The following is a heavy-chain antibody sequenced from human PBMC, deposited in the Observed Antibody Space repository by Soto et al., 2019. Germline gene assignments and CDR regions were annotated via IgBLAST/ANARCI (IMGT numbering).Heavy chain of an antibody. CDR3: AKLGSSSWSPHYYFDY. D-gene: IGHD2-2*01. V-gene: IGHV3-23*01. CDR1: GFTFNNYA. CDR2: ITDSGDDT. Sequence: EVQLLESGGGLVQPGGSLRLSCAASGFTFNNYAMGWVRQAPGKGLEWVSAITDSGDDTYYIDSVKGQFTIPRDNSKSTLYLQMNSLRAEDTAIYYCAKLGSSSWSPHYYFDYWGQGTLVTVSS. J-gene: IGHJ4*02.